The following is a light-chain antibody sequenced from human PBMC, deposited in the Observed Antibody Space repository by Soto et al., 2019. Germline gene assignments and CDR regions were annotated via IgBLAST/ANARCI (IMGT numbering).Light chain of an antibody. V-gene: IGKV3-15*01. CDR1: QSVSNSY. J-gene: IGKJ1*01. CDR2: GAS. CDR3: QQYSNWPRT. Sequence: EIVLTHSPGTLSLSPGERATLSCRTNQSVSNSYLAWYQQKAGQAPRLLIYGASARATVIPARFRGSGSGTEFTLTISDLQSEDFAVYYCQQYSNWPRTFGQGTKVDIK.